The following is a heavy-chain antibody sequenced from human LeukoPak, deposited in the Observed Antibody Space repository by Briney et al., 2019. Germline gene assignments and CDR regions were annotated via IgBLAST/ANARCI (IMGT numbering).Heavy chain of an antibody. CDR3: AKGIAAAGTSPFDY. V-gene: IGHV3-23*01. J-gene: IGHJ4*02. Sequence: GGSLRLSCAASGFTFDTYGMHWVRQAPGKGLEWVSAISGSGGSTYYADSVKGRFTISRDNSKNTLYLQMNSLRAEDTAVYYCAKGIAAAGTSPFDYWGQGTLVTVSS. D-gene: IGHD6-13*01. CDR2: ISGSGGST. CDR1: GFTFDTYG.